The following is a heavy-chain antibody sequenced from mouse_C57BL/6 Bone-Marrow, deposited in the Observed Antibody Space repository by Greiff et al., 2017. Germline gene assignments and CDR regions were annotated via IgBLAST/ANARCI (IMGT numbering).Heavy chain of an antibody. CDR1: GYTFTSYW. D-gene: IGHD6-1*01. J-gene: IGHJ2*01. V-gene: IGHV1-55*01. Sequence: QVQLQQPGAELVKPGASVKMSCKASGYTFTSYWITWVKQRPGQGLEWIGDIYPTSGRTNYNEKFKSKVILTVDTSSNTAYMQLSSLTSEDSAVLDDARSGPLRRSFDYWGQGTTLTVSS. CDR2: IYPTSGRT. CDR3: ARSGPLRRSFDY.